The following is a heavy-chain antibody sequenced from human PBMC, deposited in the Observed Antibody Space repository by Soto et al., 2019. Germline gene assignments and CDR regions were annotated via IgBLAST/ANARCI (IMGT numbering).Heavy chain of an antibody. J-gene: IGHJ5*02. CDR3: TRDASRDSSARGWFDP. CDR1: GFTFRSFT. Sequence: VGSLSLSCAASGFTFRSFTMNWVRQAPGKGLEWVSTISSNSVYIYYTDALRGRFTISRDNAKNSLHLQMNSLRAEDTAVYYCTRDASRDSSARGWFDPWGPGTLVTVSS. CDR2: ISSNSVYI. V-gene: IGHV3-21*01. D-gene: IGHD6-13*01.